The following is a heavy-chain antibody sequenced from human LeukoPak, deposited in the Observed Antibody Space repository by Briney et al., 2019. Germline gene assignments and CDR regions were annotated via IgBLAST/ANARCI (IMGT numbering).Heavy chain of an antibody. CDR1: GYTFTSYG. CDR3: ARTGYSSGWYQALDAFDI. Sequence: ASVKVSCKASGYTFTSYGISWVRQAPGQGLEWMGWISAYNGNTNYVQKLQGRVTMTTDTSTSTAYMELRSLRSDDTAVYYCARTGYSSGWYQALDAFDIWGQGTMVTVSS. J-gene: IGHJ3*02. CDR2: ISAYNGNT. V-gene: IGHV1-18*01. D-gene: IGHD6-19*01.